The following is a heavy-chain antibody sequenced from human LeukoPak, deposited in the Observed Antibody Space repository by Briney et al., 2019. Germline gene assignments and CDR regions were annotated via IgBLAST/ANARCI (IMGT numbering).Heavy chain of an antibody. CDR2: INHSGST. V-gene: IGHV4-34*01. D-gene: IGHD1-26*01. CDR1: GGSFSGYY. J-gene: IGHJ3*02. CDR3: ARQLGATIDAFDI. Sequence: SETLSLTCAVYGGSFSGYYWSWIRQPPGKGLEWIGEINHSGSTNYNPSLKSRVTISVDTSKNQFSLKLRSVTAADTAVYYCARQLGATIDAFDIWGQGTMVTVSS.